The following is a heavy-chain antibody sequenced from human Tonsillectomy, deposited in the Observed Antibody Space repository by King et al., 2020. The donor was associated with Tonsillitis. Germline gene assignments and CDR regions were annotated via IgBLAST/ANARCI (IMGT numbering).Heavy chain of an antibody. V-gene: IGHV3-30*02. CDR3: AKAGKIQDKHLYFDL. CDR2: IRYDGSNK. CDR1: GFTFSSYG. J-gene: IGHJ2*01. Sequence: VQLVESGGGVVQPGGSLRLSCAASGFTFSSYGMHWVRQAPGKGLEWVAFIRYDGSNKYYADSVKGRFTISRDNSKNTLYLQMNSLRAEDTAVYYCAKAGKIQDKHLYFDLWGRGTLVTVSS.